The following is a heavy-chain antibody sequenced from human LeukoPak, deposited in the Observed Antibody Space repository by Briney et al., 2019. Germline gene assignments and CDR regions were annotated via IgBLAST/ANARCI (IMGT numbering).Heavy chain of an antibody. CDR2: IYPGDSDT. J-gene: IGHJ4*02. D-gene: IGHD5-18*01. CDR1: GYSFTTYW. V-gene: IGHV5-51*01. Sequence: GESLKISCKGSGYSFTTYWIGWVRQMPGKGLEWMGIIYPGDSDTRYSPSFQGQITISADKTISTAYLQWSSLKASDTAMYYCARQGYSYGYDYWGQGTLVTVAS. CDR3: ARQGYSYGYDY.